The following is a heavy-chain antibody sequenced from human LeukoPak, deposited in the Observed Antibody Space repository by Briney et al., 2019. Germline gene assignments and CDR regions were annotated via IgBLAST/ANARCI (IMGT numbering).Heavy chain of an antibody. CDR1: GGSFSGYY. CDR2: INHSGST. Sequence: KPSETLSLTCAVYGGSFSGYYWSWIRQPPGKGLEWIGEINHSGSTNYNPSLKSRVTISVDTSKNQFSLKLSSVTAADTAVYYCARGLWSGSSYDYWGQGTLVTVSS. CDR3: ARGLWSGSSYDY. J-gene: IGHJ4*02. D-gene: IGHD1-26*01. V-gene: IGHV4-34*01.